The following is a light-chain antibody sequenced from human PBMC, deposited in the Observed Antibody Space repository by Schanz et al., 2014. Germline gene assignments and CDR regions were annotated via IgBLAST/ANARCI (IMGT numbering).Light chain of an antibody. J-gene: IGLJ3*02. V-gene: IGLV1-47*01. CDR3: ATGDDSLL. CDR1: SSNIGAGY. CDR2: RTD. Sequence: QSVLTQPPSVSGAPGQRVTISCTGSSSNIGAGYGVHWFQQFPGTAPKLLIYRTDERPSGVPDRFSASKSGTSASLAISGPRAEREADYYRATGDDSLLFGGGTKLTVL.